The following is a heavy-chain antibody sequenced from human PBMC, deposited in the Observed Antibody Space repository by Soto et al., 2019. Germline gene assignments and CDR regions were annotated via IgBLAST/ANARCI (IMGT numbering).Heavy chain of an antibody. CDR1: GFIFSSYS. Sequence: HPGGSLRLSCAASGFIFSSYSMNWVRQAPGKGLEWVSYISSSTSTIYYADSVKGRFTISRDNAKNSLYLQMNSLRDEDTAVYYCARDSSGYYTGAFDIWGQGTMVTVSS. J-gene: IGHJ3*02. CDR3: ARDSSGYYTGAFDI. D-gene: IGHD3-22*01. CDR2: ISSSTSTI. V-gene: IGHV3-48*02.